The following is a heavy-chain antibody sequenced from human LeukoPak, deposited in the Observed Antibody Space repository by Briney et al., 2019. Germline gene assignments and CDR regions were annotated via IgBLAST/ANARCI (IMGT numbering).Heavy chain of an antibody. CDR3: ARGLVVVPAAIRTYYYYYMDV. CDR2: ISDGSTYI. CDR1: GFTFTTYS. Sequence: GGSLRLSCAASGFTFTTYSMYWVRQAPGKGLEWVSSISDGSTYIYYADSVKGRFTISRDNAKNSLYLQMNSLRAEDMAVYYCARGLVVVPAAIRTYYYYYMDVWGKGTTVTVSS. V-gene: IGHV3-21*06. D-gene: IGHD2-2*02. J-gene: IGHJ6*03.